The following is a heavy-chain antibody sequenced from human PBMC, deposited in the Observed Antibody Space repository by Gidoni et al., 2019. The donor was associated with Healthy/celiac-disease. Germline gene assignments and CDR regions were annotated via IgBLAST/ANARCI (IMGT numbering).Heavy chain of an antibody. Sequence: QVPLVQSGAEVNKPGASVKFPCMASGYTFTGYYMHSVQQAPGQGLEWMGRINPNSGGTNYAQKFQGWVTMTRDTSISTAYMELSRLRSDDTAVYYCARYSGSQHVGAFDIWGQGTMVTVSS. J-gene: IGHJ3*02. CDR3: ARYSGSQHVGAFDI. CDR1: GYTFTGYY. D-gene: IGHD1-26*01. V-gene: IGHV1-2*04. CDR2: INPNSGGT.